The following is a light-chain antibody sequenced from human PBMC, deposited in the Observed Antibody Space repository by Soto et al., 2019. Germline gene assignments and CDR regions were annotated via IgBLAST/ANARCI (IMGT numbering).Light chain of an antibody. V-gene: IGKV3-20*01. J-gene: IGKJ3*01. CDR2: GAS. CDR1: QSVSSSY. CDR3: QQYGSSSIT. Sequence: EIVLTQSPGTLSLSPGERATLSCRASQSVSSSYLAWYQQKPGQAPRLLIYGASSRATGIPDRISGSGSGTDFTLTISRLEPEDFAVYYCQQYGSSSITFGPGTKVDIK.